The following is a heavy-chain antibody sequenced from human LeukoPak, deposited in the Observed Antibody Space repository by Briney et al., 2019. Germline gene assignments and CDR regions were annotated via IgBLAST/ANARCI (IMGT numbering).Heavy chain of an antibody. CDR3: ARDRGKVVVAATTRRYYYYYGMDV. CDR1: GGSISSGSYY. CDR2: IYTSGST. D-gene: IGHD2-15*01. V-gene: IGHV4-61*02. J-gene: IGHJ6*02. Sequence: SETLSLTCTVSGGSISSGSYYWSWIRQPAGKGLEWIGRIYTSGSTNYNPSLKSRVTISVDTSKNQFSLKLSSVTAADTAVYYCARDRGKVVVAATTRRYYYYYGMDVWGQGTTVTVSS.